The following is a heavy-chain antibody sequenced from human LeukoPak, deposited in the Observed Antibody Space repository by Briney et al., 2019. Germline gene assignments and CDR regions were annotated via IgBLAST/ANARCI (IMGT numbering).Heavy chain of an antibody. CDR3: AGAKYGDYPPPFDY. CDR1: GYTFTSYA. V-gene: IGHV1-69*06. CDR2: IIPIFGTA. D-gene: IGHD4-17*01. J-gene: IGHJ4*02. Sequence: ASVKVSCKASGYTFTSYAMNWVRQAPGQGLEWMGGIIPIFGTANYAQKFQGRVTITADKSTSTAYMELSSLRSEDTAVYYCAGAKYGDYPPPFDYWGQGTLVTVSS.